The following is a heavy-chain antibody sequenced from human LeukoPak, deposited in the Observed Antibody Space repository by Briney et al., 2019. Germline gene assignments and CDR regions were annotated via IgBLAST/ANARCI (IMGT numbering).Heavy chain of an antibody. V-gene: IGHV3-23*01. CDR2: ISGSGGST. CDR1: RFTFSSYA. D-gene: IGHD6-13*01. CDR3: AKDQMGIAAAGYYFDY. Sequence: GGSLRLSCAASRFTFSSYAMSWVGQAPGKGLEWVSAISGSGGSTYYADSVKGRFTISRDNSKNTLYLQMNSLRAEDTAVYYCAKDQMGIAAAGYYFDYWGQGTLVTVSS. J-gene: IGHJ4*02.